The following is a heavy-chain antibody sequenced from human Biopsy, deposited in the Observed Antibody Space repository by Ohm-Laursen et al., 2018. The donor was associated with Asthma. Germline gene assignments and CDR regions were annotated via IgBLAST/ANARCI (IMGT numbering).Heavy chain of an antibody. Sequence: SLRLSCTASGFSFGSYGMHWVRQAPGKGLEWLAVMSFDGRQTYYADSVKGRFTISRDNSKNTLYLQMNSLRAEDTAVYYCAKERYYDFWSGYPIWGQGTRVTVSS. D-gene: IGHD3-3*01. CDR1: GFSFGSYG. J-gene: IGHJ3*02. CDR3: AKERYYDFWSGYPI. CDR2: MSFDGRQT. V-gene: IGHV3-30*18.